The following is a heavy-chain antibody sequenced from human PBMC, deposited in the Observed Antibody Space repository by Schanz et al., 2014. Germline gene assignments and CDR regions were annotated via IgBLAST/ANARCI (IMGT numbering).Heavy chain of an antibody. CDR1: GFTSSNAW. CDR2: IKQDGSER. CDR3: AKSMYSTSWAFDF. Sequence: EVQLEESGGGLVKPGGSLKLSCAASGFTSSNAWMSWVRQAPGKGLEWVANIKQDGSERYYVDSVKGRFTISRDNSKNTLYVQMNSLRAEDTAVYYCAKSMYSTSWAFDFWGQGAQVTVSS. V-gene: IGHV3-7*01. D-gene: IGHD2-2*01. J-gene: IGHJ4*02.